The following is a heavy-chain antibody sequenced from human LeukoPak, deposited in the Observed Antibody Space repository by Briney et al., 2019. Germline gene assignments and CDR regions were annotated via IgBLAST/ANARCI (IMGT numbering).Heavy chain of an antibody. Sequence: SVKVSCRASGGTFSSYAISWVRQAPGQGLEWMGGIIPIFGTANYAQKFQGRVTITADESTSTAYMELSSLRSEDTAVYYCARSQGEGGYSSSWYVDYWGQGTLVTVSS. CDR3: ARSQGEGGYSSSWYVDY. CDR2: IIPIFGTA. CDR1: GGTFSSYA. D-gene: IGHD6-13*01. J-gene: IGHJ4*02. V-gene: IGHV1-69*01.